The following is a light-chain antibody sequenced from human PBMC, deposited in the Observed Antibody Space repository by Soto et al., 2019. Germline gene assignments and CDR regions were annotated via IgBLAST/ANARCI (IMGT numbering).Light chain of an antibody. Sequence: QSVLTQPASVSGSPGQSVTISCTGTSSDIGGYNYVSWYQQSPGKAPKLIIFEVSHRPSGVSDRFSGSKSGDTASLTISGLHGEDEADYYCSSYTSRSTLVVFGGGTKVTVL. CDR1: SSDIGGYNY. CDR2: EVS. V-gene: IGLV2-14*03. J-gene: IGLJ2*01. CDR3: SSYTSRSTLVV.